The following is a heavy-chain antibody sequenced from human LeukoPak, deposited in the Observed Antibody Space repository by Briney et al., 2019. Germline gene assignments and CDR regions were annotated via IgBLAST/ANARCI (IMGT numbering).Heavy chain of an antibody. V-gene: IGHV3-7*01. Sequence: LAGGSLRLSCGASGFSFSNFWMSWLRQAPGKGLERVANMNPDGSATYYLDSVKGRFTISRDNAKTSVYLQMNSLRPDDTAVYYCARTLVEVPGHSDLFDFWGQGTLVTVSS. CDR2: MNPDGSAT. CDR1: GFSFSNFW. J-gene: IGHJ4*02. D-gene: IGHD2-2*01. CDR3: ARTLVEVPGHSDLFDF.